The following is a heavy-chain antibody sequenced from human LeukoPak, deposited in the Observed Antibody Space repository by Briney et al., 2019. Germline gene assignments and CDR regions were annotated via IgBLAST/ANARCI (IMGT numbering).Heavy chain of an antibody. CDR1: GYAFTSYD. CDR2: MNPNSGNT. J-gene: IGHJ6*02. Sequence: ASVKVSCKASGYAFTSYDINWVRQATGQGLEWMGWMNPNSGNTGYAQKFQGRVTMTRNTSISTAYMELSSLRSEDTAVYYCARVIYNYDYYYYGMDVWGQGTTVTVSS. V-gene: IGHV1-8*01. CDR3: ARVIYNYDYYYYGMDV. D-gene: IGHD5-24*01.